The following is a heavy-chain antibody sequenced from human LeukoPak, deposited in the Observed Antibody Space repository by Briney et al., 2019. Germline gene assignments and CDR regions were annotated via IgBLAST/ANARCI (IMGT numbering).Heavy chain of an antibody. V-gene: IGHV4-30-4*08. CDR1: GGSISSGDYY. CDR2: IYYSGST. D-gene: IGHD2-8*01. J-gene: IGHJ5*02. CDR3: ARADIVLMVYATPGGWFDP. Sequence: SQTLSLTCTVSGGSISSGDYYWSWIRQPPGKGLEWIGYIYYSGSTYYNPSLKSRVTISVDTSKNQFSLKLSSVTAADTAVYYCARADIVLMVYATPGGWFDPWGQGTLVTVSS.